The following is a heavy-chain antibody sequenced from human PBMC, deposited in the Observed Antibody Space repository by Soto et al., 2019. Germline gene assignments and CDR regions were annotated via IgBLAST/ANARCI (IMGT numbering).Heavy chain of an antibody. CDR1: GFTVSSYS. J-gene: IGHJ4*02. CDR2: ISSSSSTI. V-gene: IGHV3-48*02. Sequence: LRLSCAASGFTVSSYSMNWVRQAPGKGLEWVSYISSSSSTIYYADSVKGRFTISRDNAKNSLYLQMNSLRDEDTAVYYCARAMSITGIYYFDYWGQGTLVTVSS. D-gene: IGHD1-20*01. CDR3: ARAMSITGIYYFDY.